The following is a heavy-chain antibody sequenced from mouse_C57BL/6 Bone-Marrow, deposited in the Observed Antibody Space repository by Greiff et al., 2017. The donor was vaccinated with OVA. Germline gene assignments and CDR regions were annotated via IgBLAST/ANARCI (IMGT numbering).Heavy chain of an antibody. CDR2: INPNNGGT. D-gene: IGHD2-3*01. J-gene: IGHJ3*01. CDR1: GYTFTDYY. V-gene: IGHV1-26*01. Sequence: EVQLQQSGPELVKPGASVKISCKASGYTFTDYYMNWVKQSHGKSLEWIGDINPNNGGTSYNQKFKGKATLTVDKSYSTAYMELRSLTSEDSAVYYCASGYDGYYAWFAYWGQGTLVTVSA. CDR3: ASGYDGYYAWFAY.